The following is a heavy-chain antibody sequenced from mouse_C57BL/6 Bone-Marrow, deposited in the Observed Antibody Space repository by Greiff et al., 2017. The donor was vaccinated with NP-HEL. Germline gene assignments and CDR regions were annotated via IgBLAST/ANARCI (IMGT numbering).Heavy chain of an antibody. J-gene: IGHJ1*03. CDR2: IYPRSGNT. Sequence: QVQLQQSGAELARPGASVKLSCKASGYTFTSYGISWVKQRTGQGLEWIGEIYPRSGNTYYNEKFKGKATLTADKSSSTAYMELRSLTSEDSAVYFCARRAYYFWYFEVWGTGTTVTVSS. V-gene: IGHV1-81*01. CDR3: ARRAYYFWYFEV. CDR1: GYTFTSYG. D-gene: IGHD1-1*01.